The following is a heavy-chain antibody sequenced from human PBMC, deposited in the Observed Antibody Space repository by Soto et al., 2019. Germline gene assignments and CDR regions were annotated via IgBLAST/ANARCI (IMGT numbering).Heavy chain of an antibody. CDR2: IIPIFNSA. Sequence: QVQLVQSGAEVKRPGSSVKVSCKASGGTFNNYALSWVRQAPGQGLEWMGGIIPIFNSANYAQKFQGRVTITADDSTSTAYMELRSVRPEDTAVYYCAREVTVASYSFDFWGQGTLVTVSS. V-gene: IGHV1-69*01. D-gene: IGHD5-12*01. CDR3: AREVTVASYSFDF. J-gene: IGHJ4*02. CDR1: GGTFNNYA.